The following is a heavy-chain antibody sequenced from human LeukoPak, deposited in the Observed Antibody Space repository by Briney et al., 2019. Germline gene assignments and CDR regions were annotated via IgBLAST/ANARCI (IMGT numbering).Heavy chain of an antibody. D-gene: IGHD3-3*01. V-gene: IGHV4-59*01. CDR3: AREAYDFWSGYYTNWFDP. CDR1: GGSISSYY. Sequence: SETLSLTCTVSGGSISSYYWSWIRRPPGKGLEWIGYIYYSGSTNYNPSLKSRVTISVDTSKNQFSLKLSSVTAADTAVYYCAREAYDFWSGYYTNWFDPWGQGTLVTVSS. J-gene: IGHJ5*02. CDR2: IYYSGST.